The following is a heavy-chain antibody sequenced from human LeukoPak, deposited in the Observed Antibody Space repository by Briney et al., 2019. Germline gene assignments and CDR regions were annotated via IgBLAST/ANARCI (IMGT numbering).Heavy chain of an antibody. CDR3: ATKQWLAPPPDS. CDR2: INTDGTVT. V-gene: IGHV3-74*01. CDR1: GFTFSKYW. Sequence: GGSLRLSCAASGFTFSKYWMLWVRQAPGKGLESVSRINTDGTVTTYADPVKGRFTVSRDNADNTIFLQMNSVRDEDTAVYYCATKQWLAPPPDSWGQGTPVTVSS. D-gene: IGHD6-19*01. J-gene: IGHJ4*02.